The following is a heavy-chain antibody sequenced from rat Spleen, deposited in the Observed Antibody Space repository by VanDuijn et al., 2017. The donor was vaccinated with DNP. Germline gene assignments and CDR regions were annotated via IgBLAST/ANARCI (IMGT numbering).Heavy chain of an antibody. V-gene: IGHV5-7*01. CDR1: GFTFSDYN. CDR2: ISYDGNNT. CDR3: ARPDY. Sequence: EVQLVESGGGLVQPGRSLKLSCAASGFTFSDYNMAWVRQAPKKGLEWVATISYDGNNTYYRDSVKGRFTSSRDNAKSILYLQMDSLRSEDTATYYCARPDYWGQGVMVTVSS. J-gene: IGHJ2*01.